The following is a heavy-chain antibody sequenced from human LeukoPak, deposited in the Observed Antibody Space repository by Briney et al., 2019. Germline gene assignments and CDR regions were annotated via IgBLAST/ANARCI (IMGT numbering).Heavy chain of an antibody. Sequence: SETLSLTCTVSGGSISSSFWSWIRQPPGKGLEWIGYIYYSGSTNYNPSLRSRVTISVDTSKNQFSLKLSSVTAADTAVYYCARHISGRDWFDPWGQGTLVTVSS. J-gene: IGHJ5*02. CDR1: GGSISSSF. CDR2: IYYSGST. D-gene: IGHD2-15*01. CDR3: ARHISGRDWFDP. V-gene: IGHV4-59*08.